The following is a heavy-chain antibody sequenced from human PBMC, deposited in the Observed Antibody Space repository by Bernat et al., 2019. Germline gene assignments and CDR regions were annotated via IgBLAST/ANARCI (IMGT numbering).Heavy chain of an antibody. Sequence: QVQLVESGGGVVQPGRSLRLSCAASGFTFSSYGMHWVRQAPGKGLEWVAVIWYDGSNKYYADSVKGRFTISRDNSKNTLYLQMNSLRAEDTAVYYCARDRASGILWFGELQGTKGPNWFDPWGQGTLVTVSS. CDR2: IWYDGSNK. J-gene: IGHJ5*02. D-gene: IGHD3-10*01. CDR3: ARDRASGILWFGELQGTKGPNWFDP. V-gene: IGHV3-30*19. CDR1: GFTFSSYG.